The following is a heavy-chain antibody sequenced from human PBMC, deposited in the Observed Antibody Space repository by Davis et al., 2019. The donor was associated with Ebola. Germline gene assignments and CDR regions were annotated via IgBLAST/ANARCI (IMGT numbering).Heavy chain of an antibody. V-gene: IGHV3-53*01. J-gene: IGHJ4*02. Sequence: GESLKIPCAASGFIVSSNYMSWVRQAPGKGLEWVSVIYSGGSTYYADSVKGRFTISRDNSKNTLYLQMNSLRAEDTAVYYCAKDGEWELLLFDYWGQGTLVTVSS. CDR3: AKDGEWELLLFDY. CDR2: IYSGGST. D-gene: IGHD1-26*01. CDR1: GFIVSSNY.